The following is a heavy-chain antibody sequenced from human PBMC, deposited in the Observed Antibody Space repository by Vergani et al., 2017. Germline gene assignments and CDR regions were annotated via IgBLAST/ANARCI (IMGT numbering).Heavy chain of an antibody. CDR2: INPSGGHT. CDR1: TYTFSNYY. Sequence: QVQVVQSGAEEKKSGASVKVPCKTSTYTFSNYYMHWVRQAPGQGLEWMGIINPSGGHTNYAQKFQGRVTITRDTSTSTVYMELSSLRSEDTAIYYCARGDYGILTGYRYWGQGTLVTVS. D-gene: IGHD3-9*01. J-gene: IGHJ4*02. CDR3: ARGDYGILTGYRY. V-gene: IGHV1-46*03.